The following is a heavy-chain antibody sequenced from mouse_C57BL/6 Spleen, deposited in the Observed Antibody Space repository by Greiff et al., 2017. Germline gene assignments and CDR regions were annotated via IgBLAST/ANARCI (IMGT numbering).Heavy chain of an antibody. CDR2: ISYSGST. D-gene: IGHD2-4*01. Sequence: DVHLVESGPGMVKPSQSLSLTCTVTGYSITSGYDWHWIRHFPGNKLEWMGYISYSGSTNYNPSLKSRISITHDTSKNHFFLKLNSVTTEDTATYYCARGDYLFDYWGQGTTLTVSS. V-gene: IGHV3-1*01. J-gene: IGHJ2*01. CDR3: ARGDYLFDY. CDR1: GYSITSGYD.